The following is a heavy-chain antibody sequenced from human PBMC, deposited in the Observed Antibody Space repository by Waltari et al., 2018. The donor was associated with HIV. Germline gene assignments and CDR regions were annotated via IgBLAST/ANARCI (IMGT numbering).Heavy chain of an antibody. J-gene: IGHJ6*02. D-gene: IGHD2-2*01. Sequence: QVQLQESGPGLVKPSQTLSLTCTVSGASIYSGGYYWSWIRQHPGKGLEWIGYIYYRGSTYYNPSLKSRVTISVDTSKSQFSLRLSSVTAADRAVYYCASGIGYCTSSTCKPNPHYGRDLWGQGTTVTVSS. CDR1: GASIYSGGYY. CDR2: IYYRGST. CDR3: ASGIGYCTSSTCKPNPHYGRDL. V-gene: IGHV4-31*03.